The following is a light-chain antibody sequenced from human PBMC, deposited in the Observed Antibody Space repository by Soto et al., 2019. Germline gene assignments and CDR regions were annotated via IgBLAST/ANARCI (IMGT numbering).Light chain of an antibody. CDR2: CAS. J-gene: IGKJ4*01. Sequence: DIVMTQSPDSLAVSLGERATINCRSSQSVLYSSNNENYLAWYQQKAGQPPKLLIYCASTRESGVPDRFSGSGSGTDFTLSISSLQAEDVAVYYCQQYYSTPLTFGGGTRVEIK. V-gene: IGKV4-1*01. CDR3: QQYYSTPLT. CDR1: QSVLYSSNNENY.